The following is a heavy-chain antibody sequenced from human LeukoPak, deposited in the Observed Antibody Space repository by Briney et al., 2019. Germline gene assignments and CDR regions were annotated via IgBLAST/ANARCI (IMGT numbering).Heavy chain of an antibody. CDR2: ISGSGGST. J-gene: IGHJ4*02. Sequence: GGSLRLSCAASGFTFSSYGMSWVRQAPGRGLEWVSAISGSGGSTYYADSVKGRFTISRDNSKNTLYLQMNSLRAEDTAVYYCAKDRVVTAMAAFNGYYFDYWGQGTLVTVSS. V-gene: IGHV3-23*01. CDR3: AKDRVVTAMAAFNGYYFDY. D-gene: IGHD2-21*02. CDR1: GFTFSSYG.